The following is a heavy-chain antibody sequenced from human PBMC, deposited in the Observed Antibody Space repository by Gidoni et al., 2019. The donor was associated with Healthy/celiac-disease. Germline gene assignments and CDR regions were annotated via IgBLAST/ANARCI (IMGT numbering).Heavy chain of an antibody. V-gene: IGHV2-5*02. CDR3: ALRSAVPGITGTTGWFDP. CDR2: IYWDDDK. J-gene: IGHJ5*02. CDR1: GFSLSTSGVG. D-gene: IGHD1-20*01. Sequence: QITLKESGPTLVKPTQTPTLTCTFSGFSLSTSGVGVGWIRQPPGKALEWLALIYWDDDKRYSPSLKSRLTITKDTSKNQVVLTMTNMDPVDTATYYCALRSAVPGITGTTGWFDPWGQGTLVTVSS.